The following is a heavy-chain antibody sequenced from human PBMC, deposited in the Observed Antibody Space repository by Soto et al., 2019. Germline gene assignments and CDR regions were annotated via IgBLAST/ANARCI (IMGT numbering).Heavy chain of an antibody. V-gene: IGHV3-33*01. CDR1: GFTFSLYG. D-gene: IGHD2-15*01. CDR2: IRYDGTNQ. CDR3: ARDPRYCSCGGCFNYDQLDV. J-gene: IGHJ6*04. Sequence: SLRLSCAASGFTFSLYGIHWVRQAPGKGLEWVSFIRYDGTNQYYAESVKGRFTISRDNSKNTVYLQMNSLRAEDTAVYYCARDPRYCSCGGCFNYDQLDVWGKGTTVTVSS.